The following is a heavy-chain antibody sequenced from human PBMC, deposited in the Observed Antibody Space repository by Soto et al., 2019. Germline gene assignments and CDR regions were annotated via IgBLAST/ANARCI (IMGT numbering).Heavy chain of an antibody. CDR1: GFTFRSYW. CDR2: INSDGSTT. D-gene: IGHD3-10*01. J-gene: IGHJ5*02. V-gene: IGHV3-74*01. CDR3: ARQKDFYYGP. Sequence: VQLVESGGGLAQPGGSLRLSCAASGFTFRSYWMHWVRQGPGKGLEWVSRINSDGSTTIYADSVKGRFTISRDNAKNTLYLQMNSLRDEDTAVYYCARQKDFYYGPWGQGTLVTVSS.